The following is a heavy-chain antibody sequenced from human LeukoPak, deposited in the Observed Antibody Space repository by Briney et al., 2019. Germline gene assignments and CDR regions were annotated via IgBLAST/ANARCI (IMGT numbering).Heavy chain of an antibody. CDR1: GFTFDDYA. Sequence: GRSLRLSCVASGFTFDDYAMHWVRQAPGKGLEWVSGISWNSGSIGYADSVKGRFTISRDNAKNSLYLQMNSLRAEDMALYYCAKGQGYSYGYPSDAFDIWGQGTMVTVSS. J-gene: IGHJ3*02. CDR3: AKGQGYSYGYPSDAFDI. CDR2: ISWNSGSI. D-gene: IGHD5-18*01. V-gene: IGHV3-9*03.